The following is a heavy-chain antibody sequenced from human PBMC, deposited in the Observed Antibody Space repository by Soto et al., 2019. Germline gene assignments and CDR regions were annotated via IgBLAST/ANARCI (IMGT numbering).Heavy chain of an antibody. CDR1: GGSISSGGYY. Sequence: PSETLSLTCTVSGGSISSGGYYWSWIRQHPGKGLEWIGYIYYSGSTYYNPSLKSRVTISVDTSKNQFSLKLSSVTAADTAVYYCAIVRSRGGDYVLPDYWGQGSLVTVSS. CDR2: IYYSGST. CDR3: AIVRSRGGDYVLPDY. J-gene: IGHJ4*02. V-gene: IGHV4-31*03. D-gene: IGHD4-17*01.